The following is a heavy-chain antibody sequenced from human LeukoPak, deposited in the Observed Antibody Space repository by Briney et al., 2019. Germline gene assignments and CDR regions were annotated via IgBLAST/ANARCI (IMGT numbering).Heavy chain of an antibody. CDR3: ARDGDTTMVGGYYYMDV. D-gene: IGHD5-18*01. V-gene: IGHV3-23*01. Sequence: GGALRLSCAASGFTFSSHGMNWVRQAPGKGLEWVSGISPSGGITYYTDSVRGRFTISRDNSKNTLYLQMNSLRAEDTAVYYCARDGDTTMVGGYYYMDVWGKGTTVTVSS. CDR1: GFTFSSHG. J-gene: IGHJ6*03. CDR2: ISPSGGIT.